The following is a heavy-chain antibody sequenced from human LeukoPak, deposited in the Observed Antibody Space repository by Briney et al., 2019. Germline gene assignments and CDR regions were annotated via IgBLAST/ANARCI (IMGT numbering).Heavy chain of an antibody. D-gene: IGHD6-6*01. V-gene: IGHV3-30*02. Sequence: GGSLRLSCAASGFTFSSYGMHWVRQAPGKGLEWVAFIRYDGSNKYYADSAKGRFTISRDNSKNTLYLQMNSLRAEDTAVYYCAKDLARASSIAARRGYYYYMDVWGKGTTVTVSS. CDR2: IRYDGSNK. CDR1: GFTFSSYG. J-gene: IGHJ6*03. CDR3: AKDLARASSIAARRGYYYYMDV.